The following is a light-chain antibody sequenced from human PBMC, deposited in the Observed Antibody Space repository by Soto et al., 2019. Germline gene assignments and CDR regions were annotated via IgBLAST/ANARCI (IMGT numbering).Light chain of an antibody. CDR1: HVVGNY. CDR3: QHYYSYPYT. CDR2: DAS. Sequence: AIRMTQSPSSLSASIGDRVTITCRASHVVGNYLAWYQQKPGKAPKALIYDASFLQSGVPSRFSGSGSGTEFSLTISCLQSEDCATYYCQHYYSYPYTFGQGTTVQMK. J-gene: IGKJ2*01. V-gene: IGKV1-8*01.